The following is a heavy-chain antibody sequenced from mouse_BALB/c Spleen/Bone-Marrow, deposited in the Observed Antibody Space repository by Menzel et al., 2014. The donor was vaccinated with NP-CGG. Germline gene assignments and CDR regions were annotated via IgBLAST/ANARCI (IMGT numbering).Heavy chain of an antibody. V-gene: IGHV5-12-1*01. CDR1: GFAFSSYD. D-gene: IGHD1-1*01. Sequence: DVKLVESGGGLAKPGGSLKLSCAASGFAFSSYDMSWVRQTPEKRLEWVAYISSGGGSTYYSDTAEGRFTISRDNAKNTLYLQMSSLKSEDTAMYYCAGQILRGFAYWGQGTLVTVSA. J-gene: IGHJ3*01. CDR3: AGQILRGFAY. CDR2: ISSGGGST.